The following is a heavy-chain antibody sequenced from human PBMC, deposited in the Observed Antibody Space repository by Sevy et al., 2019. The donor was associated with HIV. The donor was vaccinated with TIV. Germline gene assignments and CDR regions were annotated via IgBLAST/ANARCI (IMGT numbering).Heavy chain of an antibody. D-gene: IGHD3-16*02. V-gene: IGHV3-30-3*01. CDR1: GFTFSKIA. CDR2: ISNDGSNK. CDR3: ARASHMITFGGVIVVDGIDY. Sequence: GGSLRLSCAASGFTFSKIAIHWVRQAPGKGLEWVSVISNDGSNKDYADSVKGRFTISRDNSKNMLYLQLNSLRFEDTAVYYCARASHMITFGGVIVVDGIDYWGQGTLVTVSS. J-gene: IGHJ4*02.